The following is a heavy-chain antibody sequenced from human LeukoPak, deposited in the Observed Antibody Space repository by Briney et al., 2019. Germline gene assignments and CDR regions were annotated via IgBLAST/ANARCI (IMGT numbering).Heavy chain of an antibody. D-gene: IGHD3-10*01. CDR3: AKGDGSGIHYKRYFDY. V-gene: IGHV3-23*01. J-gene: IGHJ4*02. CDR2: ISGSGGST. Sequence: GGSLRLSCAASGFTFSSYAMSWVRQAPGKGLEWVSAISGSGGSTYYADSVKGWFTISRDNSKNTLYLQMNSLRAEDTAVYYCAKGDGSGIHYKRYFDYWGQGTLVTVSS. CDR1: GFTFSSYA.